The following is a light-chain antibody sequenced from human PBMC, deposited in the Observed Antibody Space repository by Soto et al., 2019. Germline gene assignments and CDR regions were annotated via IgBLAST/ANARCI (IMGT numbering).Light chain of an antibody. Sequence: EIVMTQSPATLSVSPGERATLSCRASQSIGSTLAWYQQEPGQAPRLLIYGASTRATGIPDRFSGSGSGTDFTLTISRLEPEDFAVYYCQQYGSSGTFGQGTKVDI. J-gene: IGKJ1*01. CDR2: GAS. CDR3: QQYGSSGT. CDR1: QSIGST. V-gene: IGKV3-20*01.